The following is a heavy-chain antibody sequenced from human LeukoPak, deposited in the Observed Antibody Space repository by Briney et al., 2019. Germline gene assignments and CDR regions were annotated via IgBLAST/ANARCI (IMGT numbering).Heavy chain of an antibody. CDR2: IYYSGST. J-gene: IGHJ4*02. D-gene: IGHD4-17*01. V-gene: IGHV4-39*01. Sequence: SETLSLTCTVSGGSISSSSYYWGWIRQPPGKGLEWIGSIYYSGSTYYNPSLKSRVTISVDTSKNQFSLELSSVTAADTAVYYCARHSTVTTFVFAYWGQGTLVTVSS. CDR1: GGSISSSSYY. CDR3: ARHSTVTTFVFAY.